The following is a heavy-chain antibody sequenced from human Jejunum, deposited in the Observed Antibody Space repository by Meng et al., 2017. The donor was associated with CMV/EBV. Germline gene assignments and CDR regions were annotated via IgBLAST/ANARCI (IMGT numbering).Heavy chain of an antibody. CDR1: FTCGAYS. CDR2: IYDGDRGT. D-gene: IGHD1-26*01. Sequence: FTCGAYSMGWVRQAPGKGLEWVSFIYDGDRGTSYAASVTGRFTISRDNSNNILYLQMNSLRVEDTAIYYCAKDQKRGQLLRNFFDSWGQGTLVTVSS. CDR3: AKDQKRGQLLRNFFDS. J-gene: IGHJ4*02. V-gene: IGHV3-23*03.